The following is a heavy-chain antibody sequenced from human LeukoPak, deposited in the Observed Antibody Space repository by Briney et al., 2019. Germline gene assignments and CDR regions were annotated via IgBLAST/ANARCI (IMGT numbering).Heavy chain of an antibody. D-gene: IGHD6-19*01. V-gene: IGHV3-30-3*01. CDR3: ARDWGRRYSSGWYGDFDY. Sequence: GGSLRLSCAVSGLTFSSSWMDWVRQAPGKGLEWVAVISYDGSDKYYADSVKGRFTISRDNSKNTLYLQMNSLRPEDTAVYYCARDWGRRYSSGWYGDFDYWGQGTLVTVSS. CDR1: GLTFSSSW. J-gene: IGHJ4*02. CDR2: ISYDGSDK.